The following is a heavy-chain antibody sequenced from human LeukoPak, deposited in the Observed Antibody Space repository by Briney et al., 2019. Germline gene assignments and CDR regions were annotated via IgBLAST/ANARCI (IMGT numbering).Heavy chain of an antibody. J-gene: IGHJ4*02. CDR2: IKSKTDGGTT. Sequence: GGSLRLSCAASGFTFSNAWMSWVRQAPGKGLEWVGRIKSKTDGGTTDYAAPVKGRFTISRDGSKNTLYLQMNSLKTEDTAVYYCTTDWGSYTFDYWGQGTLVTVSS. CDR3: TTDWGSYTFDY. CDR1: GFTFSNAW. D-gene: IGHD1-26*01. V-gene: IGHV3-15*01.